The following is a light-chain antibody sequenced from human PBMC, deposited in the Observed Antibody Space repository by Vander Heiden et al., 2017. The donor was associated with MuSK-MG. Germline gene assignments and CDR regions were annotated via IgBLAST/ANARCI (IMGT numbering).Light chain of an antibody. V-gene: IGKV1-39*01. CDR1: QSIRTY. Sequence: DIQMTQSPSSLSASVRDRVTITCRASQSIRTYLNWYHQKPGQAPKLLIYAASVLQSGVPSRFTGSGSGTDFTLTISSLQPEDSATYSCRQADSAPLFGGGTKVXIK. CDR3: RQADSAPL. CDR2: AAS. J-gene: IGKJ4*01.